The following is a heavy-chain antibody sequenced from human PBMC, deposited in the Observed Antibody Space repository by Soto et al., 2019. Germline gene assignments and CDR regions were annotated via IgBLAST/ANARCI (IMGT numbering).Heavy chain of an antibody. CDR3: ARHFPHGSGSYNYYYYGMDV. V-gene: IGHV5-10-1*01. CDR1: GYSFTSYW. CDR2: IDPSDSYT. D-gene: IGHD3-10*01. Sequence: GESLKISCKGSGYSFTSYWISWVRQMPGKGLEWMGRIDPSDSYTNYSPSFQGHVTISADKSISTAYLQWSSLKASDTAMYYCARHFPHGSGSYNYYYYGMDVWGQGTTVTVSS. J-gene: IGHJ6*02.